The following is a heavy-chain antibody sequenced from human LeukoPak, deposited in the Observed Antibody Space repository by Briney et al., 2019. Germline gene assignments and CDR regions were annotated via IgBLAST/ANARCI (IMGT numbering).Heavy chain of an antibody. CDR1: GFTFTYYY. CDR2: ISIPVSTT. Sequence: GRSLRLSCSASGFTFTYYYRSWIRQSPVKGFEWVSHISIPVSTTLYADSVKGRFTISRDSAKNSLDLQLNSLGADHTAGYYFATREVGPYFHYPAVWGKGTTVTVSS. V-gene: IGHV3-11*04. J-gene: IGHJ6*03. D-gene: IGHD1-26*01. CDR3: ATREVGPYFHYPAV.